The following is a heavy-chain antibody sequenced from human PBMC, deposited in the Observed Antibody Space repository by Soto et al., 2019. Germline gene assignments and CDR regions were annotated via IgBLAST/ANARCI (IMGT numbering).Heavy chain of an antibody. CDR2: ISSSSSYI. V-gene: IGHV3-21*01. CDR3: ARDFHTAMVLYYYYGMDV. CDR1: GFTFSSYS. J-gene: IGHJ6*02. Sequence: GGSLRLSCAASGFTFSSYSMNWVRQAPGKGLEWVSSISSSSSYIYYADSVKGRFTISRDNAKNSLYLQMNSLRAEDTAVYYCARDFHTAMVLYYYYGMDVWGQGTTVTVSS. D-gene: IGHD5-18*01.